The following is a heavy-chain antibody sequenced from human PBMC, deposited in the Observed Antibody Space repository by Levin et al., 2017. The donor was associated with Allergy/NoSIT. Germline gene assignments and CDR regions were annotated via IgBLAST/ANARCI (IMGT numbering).Heavy chain of an antibody. CDR1: GGSISSSSYY. J-gene: IGHJ5*02. D-gene: IGHD3-3*01. V-gene: IGHV4-39*01. CDR3: ARQFWGDSLGNWFDP. Sequence: SETLSLTCTVSGGSISSSSYYWGWIRQPPGKGLEWIGSIYYSGSTYYNPSLKSRVTISVDTSKNQFSLKLSSVTAADTAVYYCARQFWGDSLGNWFDPWGQGTLVTVSS. CDR2: IYYSGST.